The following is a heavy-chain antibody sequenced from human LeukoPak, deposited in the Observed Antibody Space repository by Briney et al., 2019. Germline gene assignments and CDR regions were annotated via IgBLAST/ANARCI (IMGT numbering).Heavy chain of an antibody. CDR1: EFSVGSNY. CDR3: AKDRRFGELTPVDY. J-gene: IGHJ4*02. Sequence: GGSLRLPCAASEFSVGSNYMTWVRQAPGKGLEWVSLIYSGGSTYYADSVKGRFTISRDNSKNTLYLQMNNLRAEDTAVYYCAKDRRFGELTPVDYWGQGTLVTVSS. D-gene: IGHD3-10*01. V-gene: IGHV3-66*01. CDR2: IYSGGST.